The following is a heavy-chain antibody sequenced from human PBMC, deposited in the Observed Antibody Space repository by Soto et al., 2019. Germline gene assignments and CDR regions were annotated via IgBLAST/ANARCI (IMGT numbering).Heavy chain of an antibody. CDR2: ISPYSGKT. J-gene: IGHJ4*02. CDR1: GYTFTNYG. V-gene: IGHV1-18*01. D-gene: IGHD3-9*01. Sequence: QVQLVQSGAEVKKPGASVKVSCKASGYTFTNYGIAWVRQAPGQGLEWMGWISPYSGKTDYRQNLQGRVTMTADTSTTTAYMALRSLRSDDTAVYYCTRDRLTLTTSLIFDFWGQGTLVTVSS. CDR3: TRDRLTLTTSLIFDF.